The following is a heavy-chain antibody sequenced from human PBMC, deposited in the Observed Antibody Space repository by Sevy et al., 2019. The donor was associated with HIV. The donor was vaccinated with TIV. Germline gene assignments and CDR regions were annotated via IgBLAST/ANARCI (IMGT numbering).Heavy chain of an antibody. CDR2: FCFGGSKI. V-gene: IGHV3-23*01. Sequence: GGSLRLSCAASGFTFSIYTMSWVRQAPGKGLEWVSTFCFGGSKIYYADSVKGRFTISRDNSRNTVYLHMNSLRADDTAVYYCAREGCTQPHDYWGQGTLVTVSS. D-gene: IGHD2-8*01. CDR3: AREGCTQPHDY. J-gene: IGHJ4*02. CDR1: GFTFSIYT.